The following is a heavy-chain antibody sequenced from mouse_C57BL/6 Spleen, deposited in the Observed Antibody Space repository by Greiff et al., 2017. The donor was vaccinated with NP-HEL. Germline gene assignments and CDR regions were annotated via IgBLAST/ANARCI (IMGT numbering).Heavy chain of an antibody. CDR2: IDPSDSET. V-gene: IGHV1-52*01. Sequence: VQLQQPGAELVRPGSSVKLSCKASGYTFTSYWMHWVKQRPIQGLEWIGNIDPSDSETHYNQKFKDKATLTVDKSSSTAYMQLNSLTSEDSAVYYCARKGVLYFDYWGQGTTLTVSS. J-gene: IGHJ2*01. CDR1: GYTFTSYW. CDR3: ARKGVLYFDY.